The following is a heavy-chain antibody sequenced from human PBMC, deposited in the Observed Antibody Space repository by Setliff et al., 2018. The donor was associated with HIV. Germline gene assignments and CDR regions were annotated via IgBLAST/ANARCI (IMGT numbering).Heavy chain of an antibody. CDR1: PCSITVYY. J-gene: IGHJ3*02. CDR3: AGPLTTSFNLWGDAFVI. V-gene: IGHV4-59*08. CDR2: VSHSAGT. Sequence: TSETLSLTCNVSPCSITVYYWTWVRQPPGRGLEWIGYVSHSAGTSYNPSLTSRVTMSVDPCSDQFSLELTSATAADTAVYYCAGPLTTSFNLWGDAFVIWGQGTMVTVSS. D-gene: IGHD3-22*01.